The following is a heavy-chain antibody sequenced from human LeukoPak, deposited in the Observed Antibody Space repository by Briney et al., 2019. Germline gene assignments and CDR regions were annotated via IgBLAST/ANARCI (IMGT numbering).Heavy chain of an antibody. Sequence: SETLSLTCAVYGGSFSGYYWSWIRQPPGKGLEWIGEINHSGSTNYNPSLKSRVTISVDTSKNQFSLKLSSVTAADTAVYYCATRGKDDILTGYYFDYWRQGTLVTVSS. D-gene: IGHD3-9*01. CDR1: GGSFSGYY. J-gene: IGHJ4*02. CDR2: INHSGST. CDR3: ATRGKDDILTGYYFDY. V-gene: IGHV4-34*01.